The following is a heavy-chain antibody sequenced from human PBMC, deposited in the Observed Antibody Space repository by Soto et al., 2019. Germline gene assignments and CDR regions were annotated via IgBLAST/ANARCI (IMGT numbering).Heavy chain of an antibody. V-gene: IGHV3-73*01. CDR2: IRSKANSYAT. CDR1: GLTFSGSA. D-gene: IGHD5-18*01. CDR3: TRTGYSYGSLKH. J-gene: IGHJ4*02. Sequence: GGSLRLSCAASGLTFSGSAIHWVRQASGKGLEWVGRIRSKANSYATAYAASVKGRFTISRDDSKNTAYLQMNSLKTEDTAVYYCTRTGYSYGSLKHWDQGTLVTVSP.